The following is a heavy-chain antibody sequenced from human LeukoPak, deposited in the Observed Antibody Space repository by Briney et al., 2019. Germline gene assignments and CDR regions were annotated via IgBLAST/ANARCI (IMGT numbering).Heavy chain of an antibody. J-gene: IGHJ4*02. V-gene: IGHV4-61*05. CDR3: ARMVHRIVGATTLDY. CDR1: GGSISRRSYY. CDR2: IYYSGST. Sequence: PSETLSLTCTVSGGSISRRSYYWGWIRQPPGKGLEWMGFIYYSGSTNYNPSLKRRVTISVDTSKNQFSLKLGSVTAADTAVYYCARMVHRIVGATTLDYWGQGTLVTVSS. D-gene: IGHD1-26*01.